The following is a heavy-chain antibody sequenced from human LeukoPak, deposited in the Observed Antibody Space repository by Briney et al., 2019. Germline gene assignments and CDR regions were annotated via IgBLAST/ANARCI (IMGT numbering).Heavy chain of an antibody. Sequence: GGSLRLSCAASGFSFINYAMSWVRQAPGKGLEWLSTITISGDSTYYADSVKGRFTISRDNSKNTLYMQMNSLRAEDTAVYYCAKSGSYWDYWGQGILVTVSS. CDR3: AKSGSYWDY. CDR2: ITISGDST. V-gene: IGHV3-23*01. J-gene: IGHJ4*02. CDR1: GFSFINYA. D-gene: IGHD1-26*01.